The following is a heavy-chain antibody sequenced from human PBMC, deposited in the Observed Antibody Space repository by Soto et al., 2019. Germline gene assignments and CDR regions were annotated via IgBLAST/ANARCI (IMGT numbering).Heavy chain of an antibody. CDR1: GGSFSGYH. J-gene: IGHJ4*02. V-gene: IGHV4-34*01. Sequence: KTSETLSLTCAVYGGSFSGYHWTWIRQPPGRGLEWIGEITHRGSPNYKSSFKSRVTISIDMSKNQFSLDLRSLTAADTAVYYCARIPGYDYSDPLDFWGQGTLVTVSS. CDR2: ITHRGSP. D-gene: IGHD4-17*01. CDR3: ARIPGYDYSDPLDF.